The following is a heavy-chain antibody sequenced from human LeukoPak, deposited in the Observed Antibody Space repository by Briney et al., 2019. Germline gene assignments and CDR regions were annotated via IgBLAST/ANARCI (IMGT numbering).Heavy chain of an antibody. CDR1: GFIFSSYW. D-gene: IGHD4-11*01. Sequence: GGSLRLSCAASGFIFSSYWMSWVRQAPGRGLEWVANIKQDGSEKYYVDSVKGRFTISRDNAKNSLYLQMNSLRAEDTAVYYCARVASNYDFDCWGQGTLVTVSS. CDR3: ARVASNYDFDC. J-gene: IGHJ4*02. CDR2: IKQDGSEK. V-gene: IGHV3-7*01.